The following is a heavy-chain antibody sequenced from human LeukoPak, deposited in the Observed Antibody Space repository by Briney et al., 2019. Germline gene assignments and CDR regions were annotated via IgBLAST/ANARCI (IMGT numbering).Heavy chain of an antibody. CDR2: IYHSGST. D-gene: IGHD2-8*01. CDR3: ARGIEDIVLINP. V-gene: IGHV4-30-2*01. J-gene: IGHJ5*02. CDR1: GGSISGGGYY. Sequence: TSETLSLTCTVSGGSISGGGYYWNWIRQPPGKGLEWIGYIYHSGSTYYNPSLKSRVTISVDRSKNQFSLKLSSVTAADTAVYYCARGIEDIVLINPWGQGTLVTVPS.